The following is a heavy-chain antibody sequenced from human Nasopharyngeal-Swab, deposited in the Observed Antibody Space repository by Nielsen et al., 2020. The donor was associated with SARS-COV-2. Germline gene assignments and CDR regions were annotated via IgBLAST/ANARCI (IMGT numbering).Heavy chain of an antibody. CDR2: IHYSGST. CDR3: ARPVVRGYSPFFDY. Sequence: SETLSLTFTVSGGSISSSSYYRGWIRQPPGKGLEWIGSIHYSGSTYYNPSLKSRVTISVDTSKNQFSLKLSSVTAADTAVYYCARPVVRGYSPFFDYWGQGTLVTVSS. D-gene: IGHD3-10*01. J-gene: IGHJ4*02. V-gene: IGHV4-39*01. CDR1: GGSISSSSYY.